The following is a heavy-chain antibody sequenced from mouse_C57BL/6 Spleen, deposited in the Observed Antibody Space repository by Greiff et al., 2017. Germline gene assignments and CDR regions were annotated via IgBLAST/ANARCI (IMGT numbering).Heavy chain of an antibody. CDR3: ARDGNYYGNFYFDY. J-gene: IGHJ2*01. CDR2: ISYDGSN. Sequence: VQLQQSGPGLVKPSPSLSLTCSVTGYSITSCYYWNWIRQFPGNKLEWMGYISYDGSNNYNPSLKNRISITRDTSKNQFFLKLNSVTTEDTATYYCARDGNYYGNFYFDYWGQGTTLTVSS. V-gene: IGHV3-6*01. CDR1: GYSITSCYY. D-gene: IGHD2-1*01.